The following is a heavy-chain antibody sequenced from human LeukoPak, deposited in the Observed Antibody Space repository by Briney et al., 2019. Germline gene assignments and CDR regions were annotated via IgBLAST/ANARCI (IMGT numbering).Heavy chain of an antibody. J-gene: IGHJ4*02. V-gene: IGHV3-30-3*01. Sequence: PGISLRLSCAASGFTFSNYAIHWVRQAPGKGLEWVALISYDGSNKYHTDSVRGRFPISRDNSKNTLYLHMNSLTAEDTAIYYCAKHTGGYCSSPPDFWGQGTLVTVSS. D-gene: IGHD6-13*01. CDR2: ISYDGSNK. CDR1: GFTFSNYA. CDR3: AKHTGGYCSSPPDF.